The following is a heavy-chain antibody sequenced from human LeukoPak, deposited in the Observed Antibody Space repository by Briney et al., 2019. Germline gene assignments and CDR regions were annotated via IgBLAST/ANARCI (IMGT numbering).Heavy chain of an antibody. CDR2: IRYDGSNK. Sequence: PGGTLRLSCAASGFTFSSYGLSWVRQAPGKRLEWVAFIRYDGSNKYYADSVKGRFTISRDNSKNTLYLQMNSLRAEDTAVYYCAREGSYSIVVVINSYFDYWGQGTLVTVSS. D-gene: IGHD3-22*01. V-gene: IGHV3-30*02. CDR1: GFTFSSYG. CDR3: AREGSYSIVVVINSYFDY. J-gene: IGHJ4*02.